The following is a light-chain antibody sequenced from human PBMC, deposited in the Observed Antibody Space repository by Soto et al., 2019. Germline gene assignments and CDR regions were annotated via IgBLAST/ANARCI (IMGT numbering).Light chain of an antibody. V-gene: IGKV3D-15*01. CDR1: QSVNIY. Sequence: EIVMTQSPATLSVSPGERATLSCRASQSVNIYLAWYQQKPGQAPRLLIFGASSRATGIPARFSGSGSGTEFNLTIRSLQSADFAVYFCQQYDDWLRLTFGGGTKVEIK. CDR3: QQYDDWLRLT. CDR2: GAS. J-gene: IGKJ4*01.